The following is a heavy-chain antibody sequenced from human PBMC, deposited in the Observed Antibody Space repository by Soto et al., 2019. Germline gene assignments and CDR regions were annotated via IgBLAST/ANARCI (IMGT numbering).Heavy chain of an antibody. D-gene: IGHD1-7*01. CDR1: GFTFSNAW. J-gene: IGHJ6*02. Sequence: EVQLVESGGGLVKPGGSLRLSCAASGFTFSNAWMNWVRQAPGKGLECVGRIKSKTDGGTTDYAAPVKGRFTISRDDSKNKLYLQMNSLKHEDTAVYYCTTGTTSHPGNYYGMDVWGQGTTVTVSS. V-gene: IGHV3-15*07. CDR3: TTGTTSHPGNYYGMDV. CDR2: IKSKTDGGTT.